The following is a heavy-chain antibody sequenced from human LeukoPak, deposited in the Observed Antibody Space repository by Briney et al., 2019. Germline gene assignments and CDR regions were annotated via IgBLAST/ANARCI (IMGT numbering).Heavy chain of an antibody. J-gene: IGHJ4*02. Sequence: GGSLRLSCAASGFTFSSYWMSWVRQAPGKGLEWVASMKPDGSESWYVDSVKGRFTISRDNSKNSLYLQLTSLRAEDTALYYCARDRGRNSFDYWGQGTLVSVSS. CDR2: MKPDGSES. V-gene: IGHV3-7*01. D-gene: IGHD1-14*01. CDR3: ARDRGRNSFDY. CDR1: GFTFSSYW.